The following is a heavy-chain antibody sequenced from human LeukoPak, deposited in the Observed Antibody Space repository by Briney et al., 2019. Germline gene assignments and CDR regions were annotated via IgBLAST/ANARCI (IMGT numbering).Heavy chain of an antibody. CDR3: ARGLYHDTIFQH. CDR2: INHSGST. V-gene: IGHV4-34*01. D-gene: IGHD3-16*02. J-gene: IGHJ1*01. CDR1: GGSCSGYY. Sequence: SETLSLXCAVYGGSCSGYYWSWIRLPPGKGLESIGEINHSGSTNYNPSLKSRVTISVDTSKNQFSLKLSSVTAADTAVYYCARGLYHDTIFQHWGQGTLVTVSS.